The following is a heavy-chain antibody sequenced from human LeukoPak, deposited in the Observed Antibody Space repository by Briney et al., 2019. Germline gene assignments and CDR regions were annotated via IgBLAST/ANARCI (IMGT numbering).Heavy chain of an antibody. D-gene: IGHD3-10*01. J-gene: IGHJ4*02. Sequence: SETLSLTCAVYGGSFSGYYWSWIRQPPGKGLEWIGEINHSGSTNYNPSLKSRVTISVDTSKNQFSLKLSSVTAADTAVCYCARGRNYGSGSYYYWGQGTLVTVSS. V-gene: IGHV4-34*01. CDR2: INHSGST. CDR3: ARGRNYGSGSYYY. CDR1: GGSFSGYY.